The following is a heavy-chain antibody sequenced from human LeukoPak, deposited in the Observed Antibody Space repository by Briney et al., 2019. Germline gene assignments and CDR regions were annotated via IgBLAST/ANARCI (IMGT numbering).Heavy chain of an antibody. V-gene: IGHV3-21*01. CDR2: ITRSSIYI. Sequence: PGGSLRLSCAASGFTFSSYSMNWVRQAPGKGLEWVSSITRSSIYIYYADSVKGRFTISRDNAKNSLYLQMNSLRAEDTAVYYCARVRYDGSVYYSIYDYWGQGTLVTVSS. CDR1: GFTFSSYS. CDR3: ARVRYDGSVYYSIYDY. D-gene: IGHD3-22*01. J-gene: IGHJ4*02.